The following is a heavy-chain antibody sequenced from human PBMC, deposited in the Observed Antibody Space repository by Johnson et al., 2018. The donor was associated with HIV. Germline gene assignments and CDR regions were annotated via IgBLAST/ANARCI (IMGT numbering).Heavy chain of an antibody. CDR1: GFTFSNFG. Sequence: VHLVESGGGVVQPGRSLRLSCATSGFTFSNFGMHWVRQAPGKGLEWVAVISYDGSNKYYADSVKGRFTISRDNSKNTLYLQMNSLRAEDTAVYYCAPIAAHHDAFDIWGQGTMVTVSS. CDR2: ISYDGSNK. CDR3: APIAAHHDAFDI. J-gene: IGHJ3*02. D-gene: IGHD6-6*01. V-gene: IGHV3-30*03.